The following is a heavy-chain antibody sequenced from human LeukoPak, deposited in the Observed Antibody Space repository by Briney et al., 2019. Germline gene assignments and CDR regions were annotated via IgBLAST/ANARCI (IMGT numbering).Heavy chain of an antibody. CDR1: GFTFSNYG. J-gene: IGHJ4*02. CDR2: ISSDESNK. D-gene: IGHD2-15*01. Sequence: GGSLILSCAASGFTFSNYGMHWVRQAPGKGLEWVAVISSDESNKYFADSVKGRFTVSRDNSKNTLYLQMNSLRTEDTAVYYCAKDFLPYCSGGTCYEDYFDYWGQGTLVTVSS. CDR3: AKDFLPYCSGGTCYEDYFDY. V-gene: IGHV3-30*18.